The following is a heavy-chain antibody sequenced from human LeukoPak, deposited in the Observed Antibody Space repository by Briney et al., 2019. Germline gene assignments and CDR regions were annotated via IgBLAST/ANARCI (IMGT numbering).Heavy chain of an antibody. V-gene: IGHV1-8*01. CDR3: ARGASYSSSWYHAFDI. CDR2: MNPNSGNT. D-gene: IGHD6-13*01. Sequence: VASVKVSCKASGYTFTSYDINWVRQATGQGLERMGWMNPNSGNTGYAQKSQGRVTMTRNTSISTAYMELSSLRSEDTAVYYCARGASYSSSWYHAFDIWGQGTMVTVSS. CDR1: GYTFTSYD. J-gene: IGHJ3*02.